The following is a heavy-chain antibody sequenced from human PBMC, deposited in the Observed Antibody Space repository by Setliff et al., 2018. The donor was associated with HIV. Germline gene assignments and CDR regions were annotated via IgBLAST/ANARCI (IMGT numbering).Heavy chain of an antibody. CDR3: ARENYYVTEY. V-gene: IGHV3-21*01. CDR1: GFTVNSNY. CDR2: ISSSSTYI. Sequence: PGGSLRLSCAASGFTVNSNYMSWVRQAPGKGLEWVSSISSSSTYIYYADSVKGRFTISRDNAKNSLYLQMNSLRAEDTAVYYCARENYYVTEYWGQGTLVTVSS. D-gene: IGHD3-10*02. J-gene: IGHJ4*02.